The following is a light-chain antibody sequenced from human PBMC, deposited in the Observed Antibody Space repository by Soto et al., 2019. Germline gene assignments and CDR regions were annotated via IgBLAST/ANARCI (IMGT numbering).Light chain of an antibody. Sequence: DIVLTQSLCILSLSPGERASVSCRASQSVGSNYLAWYQQRPGQAPRLLIYAAFSRATGIPDRFSGSGSGTDVTLTITRLEPEDFAVYYCQHYGTTVYTFGQGTKLEIK. CDR2: AAF. CDR3: QHYGTTVYT. V-gene: IGKV3-20*01. J-gene: IGKJ2*01. CDR1: QSVGSNY.